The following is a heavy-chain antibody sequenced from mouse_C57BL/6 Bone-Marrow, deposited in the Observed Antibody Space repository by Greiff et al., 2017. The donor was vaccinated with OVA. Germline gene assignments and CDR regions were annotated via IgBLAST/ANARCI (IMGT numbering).Heavy chain of an antibody. J-gene: IGHJ1*03. CDR3: AREGVYYDYDVGWYFDV. CDR1: GYTFTSYG. Sequence: VQLVESGAELARPGASVKLSCKASGYTFTSYGISWVKQRTGQGLEWIGEIYPRSGNTYYNEKFKGKATLTADKSSSTAYMELRSLTSEDSAVYFCAREGVYYDYDVGWYFDVWGTGTTVTVSS. CDR2: IYPRSGNT. D-gene: IGHD2-4*01. V-gene: IGHV1-81*01.